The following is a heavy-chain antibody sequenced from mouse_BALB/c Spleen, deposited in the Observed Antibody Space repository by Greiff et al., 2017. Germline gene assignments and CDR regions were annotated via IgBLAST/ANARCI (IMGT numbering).Heavy chain of an antibody. CDR2: ISSGSSTI. D-gene: IGHD2-1*01. CDR1: GFTFSSFG. V-gene: IGHV5-17*02. J-gene: IGHJ2*01. CDR3: ARGIYYGNYLYYFDY. Sequence: EVKLMESGGGLVQPGGSRKLSCAASGFTFSSFGMHWVRQAPEQGLEWVAYISSGSSTIYYADTVKGRFTISRDNPKNTLFLQMTSLRSEDTAMYYCARGIYYGNYLYYFDYWGQGTTLTVSS.